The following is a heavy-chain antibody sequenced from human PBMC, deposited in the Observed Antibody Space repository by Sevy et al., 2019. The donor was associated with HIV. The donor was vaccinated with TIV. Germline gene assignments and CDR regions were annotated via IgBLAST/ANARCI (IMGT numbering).Heavy chain of an antibody. CDR2: ISSDGSIT. Sequence: GGSLRLSCAASGFNLSSYWMHWVRQAPGKGLVWVSRISSDGSITNYADSVKGRFTFSRDNAKNTVYLQMNSLRVEDTALYYCARAESVSTRNAMDVWGQGTTVTVSS. CDR3: ARAESVSTRNAMDV. CDR1: GFNLSSYW. J-gene: IGHJ6*02. D-gene: IGHD4-17*01. V-gene: IGHV3-74*01.